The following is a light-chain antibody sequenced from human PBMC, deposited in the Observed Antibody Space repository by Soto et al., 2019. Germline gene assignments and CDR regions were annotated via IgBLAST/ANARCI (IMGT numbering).Light chain of an antibody. CDR1: SSDVGGYNY. V-gene: IGLV2-14*01. J-gene: IGLJ1*01. CDR3: SSYTSSSTWV. Sequence: QSVLTQPASVSGSPGQSITISCTGTSSDVGGYNYVSWYQQHPGKAPRLMVSEVSNRPSGVSNRFSGSKSGNTASLTISGLQAEDEADYYCSSYTSSSTWVFGTGTKVTVL. CDR2: EVS.